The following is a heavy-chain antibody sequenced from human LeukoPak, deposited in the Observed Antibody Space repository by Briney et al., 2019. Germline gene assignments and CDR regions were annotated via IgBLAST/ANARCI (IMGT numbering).Heavy chain of an antibody. CDR2: INPNSGGT. J-gene: IGHJ5*02. CDR1: GYTFTGYY. D-gene: IGHD3-22*01. Sequence: RWASVKVSCKASGYTFTGYYMHWVRQAPGQGLEWMGWINPNSGGTNYAQKFQGRVTMTRDTSISTAYMELSRLRSDDTAVYYCATDSYYYDREGWFDPWGQGTLVTVSS. CDR3: ATDSYYYDREGWFDP. V-gene: IGHV1-2*02.